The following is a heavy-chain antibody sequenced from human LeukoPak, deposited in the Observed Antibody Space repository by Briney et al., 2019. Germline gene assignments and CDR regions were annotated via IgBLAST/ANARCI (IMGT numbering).Heavy chain of an antibody. CDR3: ARVPYCSSTSCSSVFYYYYYMDV. V-gene: IGHV4-34*01. J-gene: IGHJ6*03. Sequence: PSETLSLTCAVYGGSFSGYYWSWIRQPPGKGLEWIGEINHSGSTNYKPSLKSRVTISVDTSKNQFSLKLSSVTAADTAVYYCARVPYCSSTSCSSVFYYYYYMDVWGKGTTVTVSS. D-gene: IGHD2-2*01. CDR2: INHSGST. CDR1: GGSFSGYY.